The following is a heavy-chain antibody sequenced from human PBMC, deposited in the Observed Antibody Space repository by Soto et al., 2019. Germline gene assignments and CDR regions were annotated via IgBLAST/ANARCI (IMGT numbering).Heavy chain of an antibody. V-gene: IGHV3-23*01. Sequence: EVQLLESGGGLVQPGGSLRLSCAASGFTFSSYAMSWVRQAPGKGLEWVSAISGSGGSTYYADSVKGRFTISRDNSKNTLYLQTNSLRAEDTAVYYCAKDITMFGVPPPNDWFDPWGQGTLVTVSS. J-gene: IGHJ5*02. CDR2: ISGSGGST. D-gene: IGHD3-3*01. CDR1: GFTFSSYA. CDR3: AKDITMFGVPPPNDWFDP.